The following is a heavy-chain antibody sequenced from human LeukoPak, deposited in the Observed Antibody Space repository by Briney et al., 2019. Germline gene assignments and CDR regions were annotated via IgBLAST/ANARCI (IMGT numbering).Heavy chain of an antibody. J-gene: IGHJ3*02. Sequence: GASVKVSCKASGYTFTGYYIHWVRQAPGQGLEWMGWINPNTGDTNYAQKFQGRVTMTRDTSISTAYMGLRSLRSDDTAVYYCAKSNGYGLIDIWGQGTMVTVSS. CDR3: AKSNGYGLIDI. D-gene: IGHD3-22*01. CDR1: GYTFTGYY. CDR2: INPNTGDT. V-gene: IGHV1-2*02.